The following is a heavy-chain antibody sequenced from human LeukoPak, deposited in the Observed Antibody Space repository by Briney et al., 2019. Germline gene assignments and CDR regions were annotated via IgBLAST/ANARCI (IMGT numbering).Heavy chain of an antibody. D-gene: IGHD6-13*01. V-gene: IGHV3-53*01. CDR2: IYSGGGT. J-gene: IGHJ5*02. Sequence: PGGSLRLSCVASGVTVSNNYMCWVRQAPGKGLEWVSLIYSGGGTSYADSVKGRFTISRDASKNTVYLQMNSLRPEDTAIYYCARDPPGIAAGGNGAWGQRTLVTVSS. CDR1: GVTVSNNY. CDR3: ARDPPGIAAGGNGA.